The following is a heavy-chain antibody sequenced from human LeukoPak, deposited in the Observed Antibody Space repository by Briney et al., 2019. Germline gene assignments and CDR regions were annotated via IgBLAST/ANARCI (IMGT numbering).Heavy chain of an antibody. J-gene: IGHJ4*02. D-gene: IGHD5-18*01. CDR1: GFSVNNLY. V-gene: IGHV3-66*01. CDR2: IYSGDRT. CDR3: ARDGEYSYGYGFDY. Sequence: GGSLRLSCAASGFSVNNLYMSWVRQAPGKGLEWVSVIYSGDRTYYADSMKGRFTISRDTSKNTVYLQMNSLRPEETAVYYCARDGEYSYGYGFDYWGQGTLVTVSS.